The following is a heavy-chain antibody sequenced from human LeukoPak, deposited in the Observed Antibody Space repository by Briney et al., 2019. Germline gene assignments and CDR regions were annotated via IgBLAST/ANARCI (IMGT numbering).Heavy chain of an antibody. D-gene: IGHD6-13*01. CDR3: ASLSYSSSWYYFDY. V-gene: IGHV5-51*01. Sequence: GESLKISCKGSGYSFTSYWIGWVRQLPGKGLEWMVIIYPGDSDTRYSPSFQGQVTISADKSISTAYLQWSSLKASDTAMYYCASLSYSSSWYYFDYWGQGTLVTVSS. CDR1: GYSFTSYW. CDR2: IYPGDSDT. J-gene: IGHJ4*02.